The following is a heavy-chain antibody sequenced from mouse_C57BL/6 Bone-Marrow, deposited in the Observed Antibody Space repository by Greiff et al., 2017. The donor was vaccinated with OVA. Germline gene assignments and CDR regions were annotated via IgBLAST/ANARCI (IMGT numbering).Heavy chain of an antibody. V-gene: IGHV1-15*01. CDR2: IDPETGGT. J-gene: IGHJ4*01. CDR1: GYTFTDYE. Sequence: VQLQQSGAELVRPGASVTLSCKASGYTFTDYEMHWVKQTPVPGLEWIGAIDPETGGTAYNQKFKGKAILTADKSSSTAYIELRSRTSEDSSVYYCTRGYSNYYAMEYWGQGNSVSVS. D-gene: IGHD2-5*01. CDR3: TRGYSNYYAMEY.